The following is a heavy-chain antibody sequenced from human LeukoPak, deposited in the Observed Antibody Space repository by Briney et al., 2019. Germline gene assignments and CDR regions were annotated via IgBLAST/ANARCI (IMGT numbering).Heavy chain of an antibody. CDR2: ISGSGGST. Sequence: GGSLRPPCAASGFTFSSYAMSWVRQAPRKGLEWVSAISGSGGSTYYADSVKGRFTISRDNSKNTLYLQMNSLRAEDTAVYYCARLTYYDFWSGDTGVDPWGQGTLVTASS. J-gene: IGHJ5*02. CDR1: GFTFSSYA. CDR3: ARLTYYDFWSGDTGVDP. V-gene: IGHV3-23*01. D-gene: IGHD3-3*01.